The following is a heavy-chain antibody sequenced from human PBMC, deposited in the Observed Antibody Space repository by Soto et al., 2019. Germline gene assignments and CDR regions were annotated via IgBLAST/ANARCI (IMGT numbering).Heavy chain of an antibody. Sequence: PGGSLRLSCSASGVLCSDYKMNWVRQPPGKGLEWVSSISGSSTYTFDADSVKGRFTIYRDNAKNSLYLQMSSLRAEDTAVYYCARSLREPPFSIHWFDHWGQGFLVTVSS. CDR3: ARSLREPPFSIHWFDH. V-gene: IGHV3-21*01. D-gene: IGHD1-1*01. CDR2: ISGSSTYT. CDR1: GVLCSDYK. J-gene: IGHJ5*02.